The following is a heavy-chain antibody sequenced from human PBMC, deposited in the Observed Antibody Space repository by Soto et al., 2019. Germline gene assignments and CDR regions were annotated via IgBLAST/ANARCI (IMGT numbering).Heavy chain of an antibody. V-gene: IGHV1-2*04. CDR2: INPNSGGT. J-gene: IGHJ3*02. D-gene: IGHD3-10*01. CDR1: GYTFTGYY. CDR3: ARECGNYYGSGSYYRRQPFDI. Sequence: GASVKVSCKASGYTFTGYYMHWVRQAPGQGLEWMGWINPNSGGTNYAQKFQGWVTMTRDTSISTAYMELSRLRSDDTAVYYCARECGNYYGSGSYYRRQPFDIWGQGTMVTV.